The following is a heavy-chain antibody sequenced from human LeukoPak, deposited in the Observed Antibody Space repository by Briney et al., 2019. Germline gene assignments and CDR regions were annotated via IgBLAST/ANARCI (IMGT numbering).Heavy chain of an antibody. CDR1: GFSISRYA. CDR3: AKGSGSYGKDVEY. J-gene: IGHJ4*02. CDR2: ISDDGSNK. Sequence: GGSLRLSCAASGFSISRYAMHWVRQAPGKGLEWVAVISDDGSNKYYADSVKGRFTISRDNSKNTLYLHMNSLRAEDTAVYYCAKGSGSYGKDVEYWGQGTLVTVSS. V-gene: IGHV3-30*04. D-gene: IGHD1-26*01.